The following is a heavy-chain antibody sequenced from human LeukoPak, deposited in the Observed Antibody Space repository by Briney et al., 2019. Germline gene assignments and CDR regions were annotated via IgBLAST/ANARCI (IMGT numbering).Heavy chain of an antibody. Sequence: SQTLSLTCAISGXSVSSNSSAWNWIRQSPSRGLEWLGRTYYRSKWYNDYAESVKSRITINPDTSKNQFSLQLNSVTPEDTAVYYCARVMEYSGSWNWVDYWGQGTLVTVSS. V-gene: IGHV6-1*01. CDR3: ARVMEYSGSWNWVDY. CDR1: GXSVSSNSSA. CDR2: TYYRSKWYN. J-gene: IGHJ5*01. D-gene: IGHD1-26*01.